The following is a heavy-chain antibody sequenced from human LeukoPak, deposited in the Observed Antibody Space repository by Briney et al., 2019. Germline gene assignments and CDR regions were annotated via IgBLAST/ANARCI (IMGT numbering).Heavy chain of an antibody. V-gene: IGHV4-39*01. CDR3: ARCQFKRWFDP. J-gene: IGHJ5*02. Sequence: PSETLSLTCTVSGGSINSSSYYWGWIRQPPGKGLEWIGSIYYSGSTYYNPSLKSRVTISVDTSKNQFSLKLSSVTAADTAVYYCARCQFKRWFDPWGQGTLVTVSS. CDR2: IYYSGST. CDR1: GGSINSSSYY.